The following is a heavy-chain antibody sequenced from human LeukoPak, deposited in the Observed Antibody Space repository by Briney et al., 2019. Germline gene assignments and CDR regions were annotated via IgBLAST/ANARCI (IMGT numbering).Heavy chain of an antibody. CDR2: IHYTATT. D-gene: IGHD1-26*01. Sequence: SETMSLNCIVSGGSINNHYWTWIRQTPGKGLEWIGDIHYTATTKYNPSLKSRVTISIDTSKNQFSLELSSVTATDTAVYFCATNRAGTYDRPFDIWGQGTMVTVSS. V-gene: IGHV4-59*08. CDR3: ATNRAGTYDRPFDI. J-gene: IGHJ3*02. CDR1: GGSINNHY.